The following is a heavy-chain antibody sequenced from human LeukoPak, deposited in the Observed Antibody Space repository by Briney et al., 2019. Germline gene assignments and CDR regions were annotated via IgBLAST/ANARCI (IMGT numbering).Heavy chain of an antibody. V-gene: IGHV1-2*02. CDR1: GYTFTGYY. J-gene: IGHJ4*02. CDR2: INPNSGGT. Sequence: ASVTVSCKASGYTFTGYYMHWVRQAPGQGLEWMGWINPNSGGTYYAQKFQGRVTLTRDTSISTAYMELSRLRSDDTAVYYCAREGHDYWGQGTLVTVSS. CDR3: AREGHDY.